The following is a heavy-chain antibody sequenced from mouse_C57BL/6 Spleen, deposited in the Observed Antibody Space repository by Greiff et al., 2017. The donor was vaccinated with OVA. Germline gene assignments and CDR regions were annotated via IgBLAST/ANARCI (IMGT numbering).Heavy chain of an antibody. V-gene: IGHV1-22*01. CDR3: ARGGLYDYDEGFDY. Sequence: EVQLQQSGPELVKPGASVKMSCKASGYTFTDYNMHWVKQSHGKSLEWIGYINPNNGGTSYNQKFKGKATLTVNKSSSTAYMELRSLTSEDSAVYYCARGGLYDYDEGFDYWGQGTTLTVSS. D-gene: IGHD2-4*01. J-gene: IGHJ2*01. CDR1: GYTFTDYN. CDR2: INPNNGGT.